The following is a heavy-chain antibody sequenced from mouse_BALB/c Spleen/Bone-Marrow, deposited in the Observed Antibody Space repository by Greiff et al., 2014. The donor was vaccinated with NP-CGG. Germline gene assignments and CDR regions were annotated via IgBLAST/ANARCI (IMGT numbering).Heavy chain of an antibody. CDR3: ARNWDWVFAY. J-gene: IGHJ3*01. D-gene: IGHD4-1*01. Sequence: VQLQQSGTVLARPGASLRMSCKASGYTFTNYWINWIKQRPGQGLEWIGATYPGNNDAKYTQKFKAKAKLTAVTSTSTADMELSSLTNEDSAVYYCARNWDWVFAYWGQGTLVTVSA. V-gene: IGHV1-5*01. CDR1: GYTFTNYW. CDR2: TYPGNNDA.